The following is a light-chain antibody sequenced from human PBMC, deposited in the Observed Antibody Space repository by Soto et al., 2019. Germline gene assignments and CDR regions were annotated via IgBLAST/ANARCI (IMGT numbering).Light chain of an antibody. J-gene: IGLJ1*01. CDR2: EGT. CDR1: TSDVGGYNL. Sequence: TLTQPASVSGSPGQSITISCSGTTSDVGGYNLVSWYQQHTAKAPKLLIYEGTQRPSGVSSRFSGSKSGNTASLTISGLQAEDEADYYCCSYASSSSYVFGTGTRSPS. CDR3: CSYASSSSYV. V-gene: IGLV2-23*01.